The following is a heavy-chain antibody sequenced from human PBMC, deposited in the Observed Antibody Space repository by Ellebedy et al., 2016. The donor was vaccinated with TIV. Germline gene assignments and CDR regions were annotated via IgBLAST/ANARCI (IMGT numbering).Heavy chain of an antibody. CDR3: ATQNSGTYSFYFDY. D-gene: IGHD1-26*01. Sequence: SETLSLTCSVSGGSISSYYWSWIRQPPGKGLEWIGNIYYSGSTNYNPSLKSRVTISVDTSKNQFSLKLSSVTAADTAVYYCATQNSGTYSFYFDYWGQGTLVTVSS. CDR2: IYYSGST. V-gene: IGHV4-59*01. J-gene: IGHJ4*02. CDR1: GGSISSYY.